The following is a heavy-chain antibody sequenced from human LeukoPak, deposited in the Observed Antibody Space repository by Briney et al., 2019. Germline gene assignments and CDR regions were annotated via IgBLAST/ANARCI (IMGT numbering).Heavy chain of an antibody. Sequence: SETLSLTCTVSGGSISSYYWSWIRQPPAKGLEWIGYIYTSGSTNYNPSLKSRVTISVDTSKNQFSLKLSSVTAADTAVYYCARHGRFLEWLFYVWGQGTLVTVSS. V-gene: IGHV4-4*09. CDR1: GGSISSYY. CDR3: ARHGRFLEWLFYV. CDR2: IYTSGST. J-gene: IGHJ4*02. D-gene: IGHD3-3*01.